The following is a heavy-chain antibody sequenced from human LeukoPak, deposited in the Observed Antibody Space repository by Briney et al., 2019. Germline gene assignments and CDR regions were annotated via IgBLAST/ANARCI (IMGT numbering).Heavy chain of an antibody. CDR3: ARQWAFGAPDF. J-gene: IGHJ4*02. D-gene: IGHD3-16*01. Sequence: PSETLSLTCTVSGASITTYYWSWLRQSPGKGLEWIGYIYTSGTTHFNPYLKSRVNISMDTSKNQFSLNLTSVTAADTAVYYCARQWAFGAPDFWGLGALVTVSS. CDR1: GASITTYY. V-gene: IGHV4-4*09. CDR2: IYTSGTT.